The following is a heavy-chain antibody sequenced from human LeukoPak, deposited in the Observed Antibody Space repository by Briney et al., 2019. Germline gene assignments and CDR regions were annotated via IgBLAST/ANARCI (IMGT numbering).Heavy chain of an antibody. V-gene: IGHV3-23*01. CDR3: ARGPGSGLGMTRYFDY. CDR1: GFNLNNYA. D-gene: IGHD7-27*01. J-gene: IGHJ4*02. Sequence: PGGSLRLSCAASGFNLNNYAMNWVRQAPGKGLEWVAAVTGPGDTTYYADSVKGRFIISRDSFKDILYLQMNRLGAEDTAVYYCARGPGSGLGMTRYFDYWGQGTLVTVSS. CDR2: VTGPGDTT.